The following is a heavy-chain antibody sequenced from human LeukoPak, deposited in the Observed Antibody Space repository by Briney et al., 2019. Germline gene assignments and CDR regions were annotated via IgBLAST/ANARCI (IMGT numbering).Heavy chain of an antibody. J-gene: IGHJ5*02. V-gene: IGHV4-34*01. D-gene: IGHD2-2*01. CDR1: GGSFSGYY. CDR2: INHSGST. Sequence: SETLSLTCAVYGGSFSGYYWSWIRQPPGKGLEWIGEINHSGSTNYNPSLKSRVTISVDTSKNQFSLKLSSVTAADTAVYYCARGRRRGYCSSTSCYWFYPWGQGTQVTVSS. CDR3: ARGRRRGYCSSTSCYWFYP.